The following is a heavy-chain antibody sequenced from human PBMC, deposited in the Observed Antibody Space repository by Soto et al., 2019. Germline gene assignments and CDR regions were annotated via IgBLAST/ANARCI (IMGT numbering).Heavy chain of an antibody. CDR1: GGSINTYY. CDR3: ATRITVFGLLIPPFDP. V-gene: IGHV4-59*04. Sequence: SETLSLTCTVSGGSINTYYWSWIRQPPGKALEWIGEINHTGGTHYNPSLKSRVTMSVDTSKNQFSLRLSSVTAADTAIYYCATRITVFGLLIPPFDPWGQGTQVTVSS. D-gene: IGHD3-3*01. J-gene: IGHJ5*02. CDR2: INHTGGT.